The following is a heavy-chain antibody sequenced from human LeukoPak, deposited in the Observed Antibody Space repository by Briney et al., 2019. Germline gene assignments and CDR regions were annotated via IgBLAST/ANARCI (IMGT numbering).Heavy chain of an antibody. D-gene: IGHD3-3*01. CDR2: IKQDGSEK. CDR3: ARDWEYYDFWSGYYYYYGMDV. CDR1: GFTFSSYA. J-gene: IGHJ6*02. Sequence: PGGSLRLSCAASGFTFSSYAMSWVRQAPGKGLEWVANIKQDGSEKYYVDSVKGRFTISRDNAKNSLYLQMNSLRAEDTAVYYCARDWEYYDFWSGYYYYYGMDVWGQGTTVTVSS. V-gene: IGHV3-7*03.